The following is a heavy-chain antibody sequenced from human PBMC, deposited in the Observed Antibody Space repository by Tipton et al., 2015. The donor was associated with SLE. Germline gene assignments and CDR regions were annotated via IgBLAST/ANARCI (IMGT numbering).Heavy chain of an antibody. J-gene: IGHJ4*02. V-gene: IGHV4-31*03. CDR2: IYYSGST. Sequence: TLSLTCTVSGGSISSGGYYWSWIRQHPGKGLEWIGYIYYSGSTYSNPSLNSRVTISVDTSKNQFSLKLTSGTAADTAVYYCARDRGSSSWYLNRNYFDYWGQGTLVTVSS. D-gene: IGHD6-13*01. CDR1: GGSISSGGYY. CDR3: ARDRGSSSWYLNRNYFDY.